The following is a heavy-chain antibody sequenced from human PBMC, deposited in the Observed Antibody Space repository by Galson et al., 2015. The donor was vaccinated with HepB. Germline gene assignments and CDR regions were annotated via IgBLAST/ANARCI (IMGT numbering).Heavy chain of an antibody. V-gene: IGHV4-59*08. CDR3: ASHPDYGDY. J-gene: IGHJ4*01. Sequence: LSLTCTVSGVSIGSYYWSWFRQSPGKGLEWIGYIYYDGTTTYNPSLQSRVTVSIDTSKKQLSLKVRSVTAADTAVYSCASHPDYGDYWGQGTLVTVSS. CDR2: IYYDGTT. CDR1: GVSIGSYY.